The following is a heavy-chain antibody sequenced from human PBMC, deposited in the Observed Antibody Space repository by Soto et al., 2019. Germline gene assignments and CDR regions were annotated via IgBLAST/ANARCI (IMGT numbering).Heavy chain of an antibody. CDR2: IYPGDSDT. CDR1: GYSFTSYW. V-gene: IGHV5-51*01. D-gene: IGHD1-26*01. CDR3: ASAVGQWELPRYYYYGMDV. J-gene: IGHJ6*02. Sequence: PGESLKISCKGSGYSFTSYWIGWVRQMPGKGLEWMGIIYPGDSDTRYSPSFQGQVTISADKSISTAYLQWSSLKASDIAMYYCASAVGQWELPRYYYYGMDVWGQETTVTVSS.